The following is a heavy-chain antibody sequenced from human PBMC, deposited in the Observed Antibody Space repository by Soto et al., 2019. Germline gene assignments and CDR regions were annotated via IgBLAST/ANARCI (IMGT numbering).Heavy chain of an antibody. Sequence: ASVKVSCKASGYTFNFYGITWVRQAPGQGLEWMGWISGFNGNTNYAADLQGRVTMTTDTSTSTAYMELSSLRSEDTAVYYCARDGEGLRGSSFSWFDPWGQGTLVTVSS. V-gene: IGHV1-18*01. CDR3: ARDGEGLRGSSFSWFDP. D-gene: IGHD6-13*01. CDR1: GYTFNFYG. CDR2: ISGFNGNT. J-gene: IGHJ5*02.